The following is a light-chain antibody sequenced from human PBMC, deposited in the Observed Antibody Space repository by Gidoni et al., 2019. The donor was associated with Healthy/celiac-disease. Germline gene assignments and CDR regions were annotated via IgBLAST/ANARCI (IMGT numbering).Light chain of an antibody. V-gene: IGKV1-39*01. CDR3: QQSYSTPRT. Sequence: DNQMTQAPSSLSASVGDRVTITCRASQSISSYLNWYQQKPGKAPKLLIYAASSLQSGVPSRFSGSGSGTDFTLTISRLPPDYFAPYYCQQSYSTPRTFGPGTKVEIK. J-gene: IGKJ1*01. CDR2: AAS. CDR1: QSISSY.